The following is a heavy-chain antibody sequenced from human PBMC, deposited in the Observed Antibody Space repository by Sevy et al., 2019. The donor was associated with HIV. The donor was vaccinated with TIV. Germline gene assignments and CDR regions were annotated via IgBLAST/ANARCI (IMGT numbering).Heavy chain of an antibody. J-gene: IGHJ4*02. Sequence: ASVKVSCKASGDTFTSYYMHWVRQAPGQGLEWMGIINPSDGTTNYAQKFQGRVTMTRDTSTNTLYMELSSLRSEDTAVYYCASDWSGYGQFDYWGQGTLVTVSS. CDR2: INPSDGTT. CDR3: ASDWSGYGQFDY. D-gene: IGHD5-18*01. CDR1: GDTFTSYY. V-gene: IGHV1-46*01.